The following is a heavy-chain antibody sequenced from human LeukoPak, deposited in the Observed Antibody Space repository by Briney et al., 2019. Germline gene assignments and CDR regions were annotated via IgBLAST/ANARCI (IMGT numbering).Heavy chain of an antibody. CDR1: GFTFSSHG. J-gene: IGHJ4*02. CDR2: ISPSGGIT. D-gene: IGHD6-19*01. CDR3: AKGLAGNEFDY. V-gene: IGHV3-23*01. Sequence: QAGGSLRLSCAASGFTFSSHGMNWVRQAPGKGLEWVSGISPSGGITYYTDSVRGRFTISRDNSKNTVSLQMNSLRGEDTAVYYCAKGLAGNEFDYWGQGTLVTVSS.